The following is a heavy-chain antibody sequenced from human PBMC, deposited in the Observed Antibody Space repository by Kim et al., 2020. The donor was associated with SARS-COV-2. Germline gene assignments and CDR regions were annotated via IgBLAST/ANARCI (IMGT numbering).Heavy chain of an antibody. Sequence: YSGSTYYNPSLKSRVTISVDTSKNQFSLKLSSVTAADTAVYYCAREGGNYWGQGTLVTVSS. V-gene: IGHV4-31*02. J-gene: IGHJ4*02. CDR3: AREGGNY. CDR2: YSGST. D-gene: IGHD3-16*01.